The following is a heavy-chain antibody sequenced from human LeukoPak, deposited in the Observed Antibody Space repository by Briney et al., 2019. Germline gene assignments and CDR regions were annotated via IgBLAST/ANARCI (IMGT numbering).Heavy chain of an antibody. CDR3: ARDWDYGGKSGINDY. D-gene: IGHD4-23*01. V-gene: IGHV3-30*04. CDR2: ISYDGSNK. Sequence: GGSLRLTCAASGFIFGTYAMHWVRQAPGKGLEWVAVISYDGSNKYYADSVKGRFTISRDNSKNTLYLQMNSLRAEDTAVYYCARDWDYGGKSGINDYWGQGTLVTVSS. J-gene: IGHJ4*02. CDR1: GFIFGTYA.